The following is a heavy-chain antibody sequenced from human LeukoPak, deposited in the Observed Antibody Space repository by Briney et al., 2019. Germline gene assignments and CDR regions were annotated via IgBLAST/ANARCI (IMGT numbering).Heavy chain of an antibody. CDR2: ISYDGSNK. Sequence: GRSLRLSCVPSGFTFSSYVMQWVRQAPGKGLEGVAVISYDGSNKYIADTVTSRFTTSIDNSKNTLYLKMNSLSADDTAVYYCAKLRSYDIVVVVAAADFDYWGQGTLVTVSS. CDR1: GFTFSSYV. D-gene: IGHD2-15*01. V-gene: IGHV3-30*18. J-gene: IGHJ4*02. CDR3: AKLRSYDIVVVVAAADFDY.